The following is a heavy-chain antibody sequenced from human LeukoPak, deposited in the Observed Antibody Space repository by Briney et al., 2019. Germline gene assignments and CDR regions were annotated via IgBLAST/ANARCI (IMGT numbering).Heavy chain of an antibody. J-gene: IGHJ4*02. CDR3: ARETPRRGETRDGYR. Sequence: GGSLRLSCVASGFTFSSYWMHWVRQDPRKGLVWVSRISGDGRNINYADSVKGRFTISRDNPKNLLFLQINSLRVEDTAVYYCARETPRRGETRDGYRWGQGTLVTVSS. CDR2: ISGDGRNI. CDR1: GFTFSSYW. V-gene: IGHV3-74*01. D-gene: IGHD5-24*01.